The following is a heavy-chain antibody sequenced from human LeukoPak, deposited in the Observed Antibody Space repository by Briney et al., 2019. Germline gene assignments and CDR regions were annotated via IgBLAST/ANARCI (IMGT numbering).Heavy chain of an antibody. J-gene: IGHJ4*02. Sequence: SVKVSCKASGGTFSSYAISWVRQAPGQGLEWMGRIIPILGIANYAQKFQGRVTITADKSTSTAYMELGSLRSEDTAVYYCAREPHDYSNYGHFDYWGQGTLVTVSS. CDR1: GGTFSSYA. V-gene: IGHV1-69*04. CDR2: IIPILGIA. D-gene: IGHD4-11*01. CDR3: AREPHDYSNYGHFDY.